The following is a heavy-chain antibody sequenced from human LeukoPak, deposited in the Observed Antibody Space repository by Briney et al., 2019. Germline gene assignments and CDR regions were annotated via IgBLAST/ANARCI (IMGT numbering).Heavy chain of an antibody. CDR3: AKCACSGGSCYPLY. D-gene: IGHD2-15*01. CDR2: ISGSGGST. CDR1: GFTFSSYA. V-gene: IGHV3-23*01. Sequence: PGGSLRLCCAASGFTFSSYAMSWVRQATGKGLEWVSAISGSGGSTYYADPVKGRSTISRDNSKNTLYLQMNSLRAEDTAVYYCAKCACSGGSCYPLYWGQGTLVTVSS. J-gene: IGHJ4*02.